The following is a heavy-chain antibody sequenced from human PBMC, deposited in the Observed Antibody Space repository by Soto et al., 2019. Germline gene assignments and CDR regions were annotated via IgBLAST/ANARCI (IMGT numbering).Heavy chain of an antibody. V-gene: IGHV1-69*06. J-gene: IGHJ6*02. CDR3: ASWSNWNPLYYDGLAV. CDR2: IIPLHNTS. Sequence: QVQLLQSGAEVKKPGSSVKVSCKVSGGAFNNYALNWVRHGPGQGLEWLGGIIPLHNTSNYSLKFLGRVTVTADISSTTVYMELNSLTSDDTATYYCASWSNWNPLYYDGLAVWGQGTTVTVSS. CDR1: GGAFNNYA. D-gene: IGHD1-20*01.